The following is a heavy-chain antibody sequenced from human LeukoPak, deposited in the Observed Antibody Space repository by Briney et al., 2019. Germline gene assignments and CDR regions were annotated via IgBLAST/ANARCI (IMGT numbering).Heavy chain of an antibody. V-gene: IGHV4-61*02. CDR3: ARHQRGHSDAFDI. J-gene: IGHJ3*02. D-gene: IGHD4-23*01. CDR2: IYTSGST. Sequence: SETLSLTCTVSGGSISSGSYYWSWIRQPAGKGLEWIERIYTSGSTNYNPSLKSRVTISVDTSKNQFSLKLSSVTAADTAVYYCARHQRGHSDAFDIWGQGTVVTVSS. CDR1: GGSISSGSYY.